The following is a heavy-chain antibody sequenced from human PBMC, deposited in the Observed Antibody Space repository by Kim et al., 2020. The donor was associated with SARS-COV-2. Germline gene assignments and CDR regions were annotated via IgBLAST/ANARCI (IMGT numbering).Heavy chain of an antibody. V-gene: IGHV7-4-1*02. CDR1: GYTFTSYS. D-gene: IGHD1-7*01. CDR3: ARPTELDQRINYYGLGV. CDR2: INTNTGNP. J-gene: IGHJ6*02. Sequence: ASVKVSCKASGYTFTSYSMNWVRQAPGQGLEWMGWINTNTGNPTYAQGFTGRFVLSLDTSVSTAYLQISSLKAEDTAIYYCARPTELDQRINYYGLGVWGQGTTVTVSS.